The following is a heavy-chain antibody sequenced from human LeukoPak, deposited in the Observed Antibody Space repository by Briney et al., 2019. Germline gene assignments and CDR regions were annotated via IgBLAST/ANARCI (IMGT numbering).Heavy chain of an antibody. CDR2: ISSSSSTI. V-gene: IGHV3-48*01. J-gene: IGHJ4*02. Sequence: GGSLRLSCAASGFTFSSYSMNWVRQAPGKGLEWVSYISSSSSTIYYADSVKGRFTISRDNAKNSLYLQMNSLRAEDTAVYYCARAGCDMVFLNWGQGTLVTVSA. CDR1: GFTFSSYS. CDR3: ARAGCDMVFLN. D-gene: IGHD3-10*01.